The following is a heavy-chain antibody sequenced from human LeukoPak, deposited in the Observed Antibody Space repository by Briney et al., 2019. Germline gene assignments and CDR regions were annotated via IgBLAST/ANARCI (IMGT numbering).Heavy chain of an antibody. J-gene: IGHJ4*02. CDR2: IYYSGST. V-gene: IGHV4-39*01. Sequence: SETLSLTCTVSGGSISSSSYYWGWIRQPPGKGLEWIGSIYYSGSTYYNPSLKSRVTISVDTSKNQFSLKLSSVTAADTAVYYCARYQLLYGYFDYWGQGTLVTVSS. D-gene: IGHD2-2*02. CDR1: GGSISSSSYY. CDR3: ARYQLLYGYFDY.